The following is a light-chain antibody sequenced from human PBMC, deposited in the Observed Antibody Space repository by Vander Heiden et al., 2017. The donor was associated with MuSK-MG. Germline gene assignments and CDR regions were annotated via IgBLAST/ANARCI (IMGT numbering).Light chain of an antibody. CDR2: DAS. J-gene: IGKJ1*01. CDR3: QQRCNWPLT. V-gene: IGKV3-11*01. Sequence: EIVLTPPPATVSLPPGESATHSSSASQSVSSYLAWYQQKPGQAPRLLIYDASNRATGIPARFSGSGSGTDFTLTISSLEPEDFAVYYCQQRCNWPLTFGQGTKVEIK. CDR1: QSVSSY.